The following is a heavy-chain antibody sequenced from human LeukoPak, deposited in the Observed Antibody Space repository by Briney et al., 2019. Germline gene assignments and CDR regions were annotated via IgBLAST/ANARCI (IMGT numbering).Heavy chain of an antibody. CDR1: GYSISNGYF. J-gene: IGHJ5*02. Sequence: PSETLSLTCTVSGYSISNGYFWGWIRQPPEKGLEWIGNIYHSGDTYYNPSLKSRVTISVDTSKNQFSLNLSSVSAADTAVYYCARLPYCGGDCYPNWFDPWGQGTLVTVSS. D-gene: IGHD2-21*02. CDR2: IYHSGDT. CDR3: ARLPYCGGDCYPNWFDP. V-gene: IGHV4-38-2*02.